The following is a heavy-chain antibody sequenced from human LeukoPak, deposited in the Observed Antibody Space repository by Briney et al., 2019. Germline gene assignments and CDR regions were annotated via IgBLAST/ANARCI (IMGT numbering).Heavy chain of an antibody. CDR2: ISSSSSYI. V-gene: IGHV3-21*01. D-gene: IGHD6-19*01. Sequence: GGSLRLSCAASGFTFSSYSMNWVRQAPGKGLEWVSSISSSSSYIYYADSVKGRFTISRDNAKNSLYLQMHSLRAEDTAVYYCARDLVAVAGLSFDYWGQGTLVTVSS. CDR3: ARDLVAVAGLSFDY. CDR1: GFTFSSYS. J-gene: IGHJ4*02.